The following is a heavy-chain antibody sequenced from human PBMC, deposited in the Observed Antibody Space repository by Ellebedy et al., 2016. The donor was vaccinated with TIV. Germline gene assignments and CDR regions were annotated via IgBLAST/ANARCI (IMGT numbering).Heavy chain of an antibody. D-gene: IGHD3-22*01. CDR2: IIPIFGTA. CDR1: GGTFSSYA. J-gene: IGHJ4*02. CDR3: ARARDYYDSSGYYSYYFDY. Sequence: SVKVSCXASGGTFSSYAISWVRQAPGQGLEWMGGIIPIFGTANYAQKFQGRVTITADESTSTAYMELSSLRSEDTAVYYCARARDYYDSSGYYSYYFDYWGQGTLVTVSS. V-gene: IGHV1-69*13.